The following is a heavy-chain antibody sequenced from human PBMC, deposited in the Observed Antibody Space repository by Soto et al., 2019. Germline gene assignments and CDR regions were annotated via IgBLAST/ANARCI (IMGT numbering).Heavy chain of an antibody. Sequence: PGGSLRLSCAASGFTFSDYYMSWIRQAPGKGLEWVSYISSSGSTIYYADSVKGRFTISRDNAKNSLYLQMNSLRAEDTAVYYCARDANRIEYSSSRFDFDYWGQGTLVTVSS. CDR2: ISSSGSTI. CDR3: ARDANRIEYSSSRFDFDY. V-gene: IGHV3-11*01. D-gene: IGHD6-6*01. CDR1: GFTFSDYY. J-gene: IGHJ4*02.